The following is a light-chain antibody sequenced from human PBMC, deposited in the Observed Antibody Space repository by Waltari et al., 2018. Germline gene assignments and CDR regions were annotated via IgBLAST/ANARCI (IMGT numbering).Light chain of an antibody. CDR1: QRIKNN. J-gene: IGKJ1*01. CDR3: QQYRDWPRT. V-gene: IGKV3-15*01. Sequence: ETVMTQSPATLSVYPGERATLSCRASQRIKNNLAWYQQKGGQAPRLLIYDATTRDTDIAARFSGSGSGTEFTLTISSLQSEDFAVYFCQQYRDWPRTFGHGTKVETK. CDR2: DAT.